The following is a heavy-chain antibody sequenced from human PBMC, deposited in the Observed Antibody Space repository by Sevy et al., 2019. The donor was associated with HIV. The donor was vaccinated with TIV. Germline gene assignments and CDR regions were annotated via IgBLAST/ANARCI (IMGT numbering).Heavy chain of an antibody. CDR2: IKSKTDGETT. CDR3: ATGVVGAVAGTAVVFDS. CDR1: GFTFSHAW. Sequence: GGSLRLSCAASGFTFSHAWMSWVRQAPGKGLEWVGRIKSKTDGETTDYAAPVKGRFTMSRDDSENTLYLQMNSLKTGGTAVYYCATGVVGAVAGTAVVFDSWGQGTLVTVSS. V-gene: IGHV3-15*01. D-gene: IGHD6-19*01. J-gene: IGHJ4*02.